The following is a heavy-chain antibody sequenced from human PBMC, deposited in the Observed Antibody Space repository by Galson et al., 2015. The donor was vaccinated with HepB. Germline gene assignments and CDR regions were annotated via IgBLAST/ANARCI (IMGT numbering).Heavy chain of an antibody. CDR3: ARIRAKTQMAAYFDY. CDR1: GFSLSSGGMC. J-gene: IGHJ4*02. Sequence: PALVKPTQTLTLTCTFSGFSLSSGGMCVGWIRQPPGKALEWLARIDWDDDKYYSTSLKTRLTISKDTSKNQVVLTMTNMDPVDTATYYCARIRAKTQMAAYFDYWGQGTLVTVSS. V-gene: IGHV2-70*11. CDR2: IDWDDDK. D-gene: IGHD5-24*01.